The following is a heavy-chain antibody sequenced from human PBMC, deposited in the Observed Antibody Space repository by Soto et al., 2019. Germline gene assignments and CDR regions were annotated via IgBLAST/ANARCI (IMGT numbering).Heavy chain of an antibody. J-gene: IGHJ4*02. CDR3: VLATISGGFDY. Sequence: QVQLQQWGAGLLKPSETLSLTCAVYGGSFSGYYWSWIRQPPGKGLEWIGEINHSGSTNYNPSLKSRVTISVDTSKNQFSLKLSSVTAADTAVYYCVLATISGGFDYWGQGTLVTVSS. CDR2: INHSGST. D-gene: IGHD5-12*01. CDR1: GGSFSGYY. V-gene: IGHV4-34*01.